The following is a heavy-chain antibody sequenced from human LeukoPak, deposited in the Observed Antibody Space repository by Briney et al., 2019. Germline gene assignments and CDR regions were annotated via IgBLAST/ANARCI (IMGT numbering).Heavy chain of an antibody. V-gene: IGHV3-30*04. J-gene: IGHJ4*02. CDR1: GFTFSSST. CDR3: AGSSSTARSYLDY. D-gene: IGHD5-18*01. CDR2: ITYDGSNT. Sequence: GRSLRLSCATSGFTFSSSTMRWVRQAPGKGLEGVAFITYDGSNTYYRDSVEGRFTISRDDSKNTVYLQMNSLRAEDTAVYYCAGSSSTARSYLDYWGQGILVTVSS.